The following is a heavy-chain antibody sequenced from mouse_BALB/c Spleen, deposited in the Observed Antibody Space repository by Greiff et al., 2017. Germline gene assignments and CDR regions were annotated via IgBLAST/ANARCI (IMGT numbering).Heavy chain of an antibody. CDR1: GYSFTSYW. CDR2: IYPGNSDT. Sequence: EVQRVESGTVLARPGASVKMSCKASGYSFTSYWMHWVKQRPGQGLEWIGAIYPGNSDTSYNQKFKGKAKLTAVTSASTAYMELSSLTNEDSAVYYCTREIFYYGSSYAMDYWGQGTSVTVSS. J-gene: IGHJ4*01. CDR3: TREIFYYGSSYAMDY. V-gene: IGHV1-5*01. D-gene: IGHD1-1*01.